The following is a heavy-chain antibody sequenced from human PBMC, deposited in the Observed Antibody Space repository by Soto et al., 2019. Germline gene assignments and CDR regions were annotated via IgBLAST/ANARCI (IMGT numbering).Heavy chain of an antibody. CDR2: ISSSSSTI. V-gene: IGHV3-48*01. CDR3: ARAPIGWAVVGFDY. Sequence: GGSLRLSCAASGFTFSSYSMNWVRQAPGKGLEWVSYISSSSSTIYYADSVKGRFTISRDNAKNSLYLQMNSLRAEDTAVYYCARAPIGWAVVGFDYWGQGTLVTVSS. D-gene: IGHD6-19*01. CDR1: GFTFSSYS. J-gene: IGHJ4*02.